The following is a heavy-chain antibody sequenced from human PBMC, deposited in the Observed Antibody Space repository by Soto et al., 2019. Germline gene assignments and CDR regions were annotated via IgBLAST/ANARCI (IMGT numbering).Heavy chain of an antibody. J-gene: IGHJ3*02. Sequence: ASVKVSCKASGGTFNNYAISWVRQAPGQGLEWMGGIIPLFGTTNYAQKFQGRVTITADESTSTAYMELSNLRSEDTAFYYCARPRSHYYDRSAERAFDIWGQGTMVTV. CDR1: GGTFNNYA. V-gene: IGHV1-69*13. D-gene: IGHD3-22*01. CDR3: ARPRSHYYDRSAERAFDI. CDR2: IIPLFGTT.